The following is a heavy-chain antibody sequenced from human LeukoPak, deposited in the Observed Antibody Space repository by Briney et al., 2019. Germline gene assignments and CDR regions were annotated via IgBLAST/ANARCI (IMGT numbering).Heavy chain of an antibody. CDR3: VREDASGFDL. J-gene: IGHJ2*01. D-gene: IGHD3-10*01. CDR2: IGTAGNT. CDR1: GFNFSIYA. V-gene: IGHV3-13*01. Sequence: PGGSLRLSCAASGFNFSIYAMSWVRQATGKGLEWVSAIGTAGNTYYPGSVKGRFTISRENAKNSLYLQMNSLTVGDTAVYYCVREDASGFDLWGRGTLVTVSS.